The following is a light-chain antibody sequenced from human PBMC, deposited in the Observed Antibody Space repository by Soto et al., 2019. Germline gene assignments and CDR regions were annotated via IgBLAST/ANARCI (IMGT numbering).Light chain of an antibody. CDR1: QSVSNNY. J-gene: IGKJ5*01. V-gene: IGKV3-11*01. CDR3: QQRSNWIT. CDR2: GAS. Sequence: EIVLTQSPATLSLSPGERATLSCRASQSVSNNYLAWYQQKPGQAPRLLIYGASNRATGIPARFSGSGSGTDFTLTISSLEPEDFAVYYCQQRSNWITFGQGTRLEIK.